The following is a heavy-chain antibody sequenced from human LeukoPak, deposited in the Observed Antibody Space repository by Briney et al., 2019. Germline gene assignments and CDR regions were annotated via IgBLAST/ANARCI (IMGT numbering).Heavy chain of an antibody. CDR1: GYSISSGYY. Sequence: KPSETLSLTCTVSGYSISSGYYWGWIRQPPGKGLEWITSIYHSGTTFYNPSLESRVTISIDTSKNDFSLKLSSVTAADTAVYYCARDRRALAGSSFDYWGQGTLVTVSS. CDR3: ARDRRALAGSSFDY. V-gene: IGHV4-38-2*02. D-gene: IGHD6-19*01. J-gene: IGHJ4*02. CDR2: IYHSGTT.